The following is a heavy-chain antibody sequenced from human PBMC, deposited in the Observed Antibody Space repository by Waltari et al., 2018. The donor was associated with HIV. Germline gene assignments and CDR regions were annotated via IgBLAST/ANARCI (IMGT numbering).Heavy chain of an antibody. D-gene: IGHD3-16*01. CDR1: GFIFSDYG. CDR3: AKITSVGPYDVFDI. V-gene: IGHV3-30*18. Sequence: QVQLVESGGGVVQPGKSLRLSCAASGFIFSDYGMHWVRQAPGKGKEWVASNSKDENKKDYADFAKGRFTISRDNYKNTLYLHMNSLRVDDTAVYSCAKITSVGPYDVFDIWGQGTMVTVS. J-gene: IGHJ3*02. CDR2: NSKDENKK.